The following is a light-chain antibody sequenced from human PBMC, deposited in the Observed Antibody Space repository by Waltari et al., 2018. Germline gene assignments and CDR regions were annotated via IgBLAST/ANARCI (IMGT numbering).Light chain of an antibody. CDR2: STN. Sequence: QSVLTQPPSVSATPGPRVTLSCSGSPSNLGDNSVTWYQQFPRTAPKVIISSTNQRPSGVPDRFSGSKSGTSASLVVSGLQSEDEATYYCAAWDDVIYGPVFGGGTLLTVL. J-gene: IGLJ2*01. CDR1: PSNLGDNS. CDR3: AAWDDVIYGPV. V-gene: IGLV1-44*01.